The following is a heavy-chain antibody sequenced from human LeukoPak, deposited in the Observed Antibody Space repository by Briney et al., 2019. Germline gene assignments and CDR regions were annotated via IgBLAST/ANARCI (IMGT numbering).Heavy chain of an antibody. CDR2: ISGSGGST. D-gene: IGHD3-22*01. Sequence: GGSLRLSCAASGFIFSSYSINWVRQAPGKGLEWVSAISGSGGSTYYADSVKGRFTISRDNSKNTLYLQMNSLRAEDTAVYYCAKDPEADYYDSSGYYYGIDYWGQGTLVTVSS. V-gene: IGHV3-23*01. CDR3: AKDPEADYYDSSGYYYGIDY. J-gene: IGHJ4*02. CDR1: GFIFSSYS.